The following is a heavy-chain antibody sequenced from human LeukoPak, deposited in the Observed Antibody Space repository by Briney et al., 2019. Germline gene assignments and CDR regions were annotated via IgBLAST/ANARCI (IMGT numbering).Heavy chain of an antibody. CDR2: IIPIFGTA. J-gene: IGHJ4*02. D-gene: IGHD6-6*01. V-gene: IGHV1-69*05. Sequence: GASVKVPCKASGGTFSSYTISWVRQAPGQGLEWMGGIIPIFGTANYAQKFQGRVTITTDESTSTAYMELSSLRSEDTAVYYCARAKSEYSSSTQLGYWGQGTLVTVSS. CDR3: ARAKSEYSSSTQLGY. CDR1: GGTFSSYT.